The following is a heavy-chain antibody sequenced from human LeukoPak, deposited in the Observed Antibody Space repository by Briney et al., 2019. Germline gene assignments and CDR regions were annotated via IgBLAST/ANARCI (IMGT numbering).Heavy chain of an antibody. D-gene: IGHD1-26*01. Sequence: PGGSLRLSCAGSGFTFSSYAMSGVLQAPGKGLEWVSTISGSGGAGTYYADSVKGRFTVSRDNSRNTLYLPMNSLRAEDTAVYYCVKDRGGSPFYGMDVWGQGTTVTVSS. CDR1: GFTFSSYA. CDR3: VKDRGGSPFYGMDV. J-gene: IGHJ6*02. CDR2: ISGSGGAGT. V-gene: IGHV3-23*01.